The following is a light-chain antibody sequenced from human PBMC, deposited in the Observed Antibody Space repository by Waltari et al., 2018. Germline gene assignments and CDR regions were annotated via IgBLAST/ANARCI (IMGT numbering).Light chain of an antibody. Sequence: IQMTQSPSSLSASVGDRVTITCRASQSIDIYLNWYQQKPGKAPNLLTYAASHLQSGVPSRFSCSGSGTDFTLTITSLQPEDVATYFCHQSYLAPWTFGQGTRVEI. CDR3: HQSYLAPWT. CDR1: QSIDIY. CDR2: AAS. J-gene: IGKJ1*01. V-gene: IGKV1-39*01.